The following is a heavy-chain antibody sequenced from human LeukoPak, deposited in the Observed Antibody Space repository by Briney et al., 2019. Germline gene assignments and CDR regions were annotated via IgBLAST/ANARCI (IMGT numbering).Heavy chain of an antibody. V-gene: IGHV4-59*08. CDR3: ARQGYEIYYFDY. D-gene: IGHD3-3*01. CDR1: GGSISSYY. CDR2: IYYSGST. J-gene: IGHJ4*02. Sequence: SETLSLTCTVSGGSISSYYWSWIRQPPGKGLEWIGYIYYSGSTNYNPSLKSRVTISVDTSKNQFSPKLSSVTAADTAVYYCARQGYEIYYFDYWGQGTLVTVSS.